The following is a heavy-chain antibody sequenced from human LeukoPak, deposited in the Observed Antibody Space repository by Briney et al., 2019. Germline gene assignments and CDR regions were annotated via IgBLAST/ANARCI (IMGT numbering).Heavy chain of an antibody. CDR2: IYHSGST. V-gene: IGHV4-4*02. CDR1: GGSIGSTNW. Sequence: PSGTLSLTCAVSGGSIGSTNWWNWVRQPPGKGLEWIGEIYHSGSTNYNPFLKSRVTISVDTSKNQFSLKLSSVTAADTAVYYCARDVPLNDAFDIWGQGTMVTVSS. CDR3: ARDVPLNDAFDI. D-gene: IGHD2-2*01. J-gene: IGHJ3*02.